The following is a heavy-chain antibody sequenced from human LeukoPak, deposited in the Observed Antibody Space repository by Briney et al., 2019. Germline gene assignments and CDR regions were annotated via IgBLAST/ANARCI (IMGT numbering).Heavy chain of an antibody. V-gene: IGHV4-34*01. D-gene: IGHD2-15*01. J-gene: IGHJ4*03. CDR1: GGSFSAYY. Sequence: SETLSLTCAVYGGSFSAYYWSWIRQSPGKGLEWIAEINHRGDTNYNPSVKSRVSISVDTSKNQFSLKVTSLTAADTAVYYCARGPTISEAGYFDYWGQGTLVTVSS. CDR2: INHRGDT. CDR3: ARGPTISEAGYFDY.